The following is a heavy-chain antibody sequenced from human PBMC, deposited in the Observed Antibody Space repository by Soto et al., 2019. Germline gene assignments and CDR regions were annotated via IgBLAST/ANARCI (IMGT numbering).Heavy chain of an antibody. CDR3: ASRYCSSTSCRDF. V-gene: IGHV3-11*01. Sequence: QVQLVESGGGLVKPGGSLRLSCAASGFTFSDYYMSWIRQAPGKGLEWVSYISSSGSTIYYAGSVKGRFTISRDNAKNKLYLQKNSLRAEDTAVYYCASRYCSSTSCRDFWGQGTLVTVSS. CDR1: GFTFSDYY. CDR2: ISSSGSTI. D-gene: IGHD2-2*01. J-gene: IGHJ4*02.